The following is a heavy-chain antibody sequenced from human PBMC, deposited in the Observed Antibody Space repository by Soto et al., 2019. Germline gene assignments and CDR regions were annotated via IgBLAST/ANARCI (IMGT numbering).Heavy chain of an antibody. V-gene: IGHV3-11*06. CDR3: VRSGDNYNLLDY. CDR2: SSNSGSFT. CDR1: GVTVSDPE. Sequence: GCSPGLGCASSGVTVSDPEVGWIRQAPGKGLEWIGYSSNSGSFTRYADSVKGRFSISRDNAKNSLYLQINSLRGDDTATYFCVRSGDNYNLLDYWGQGTPVTVSS. D-gene: IGHD1-1*01. J-gene: IGHJ4*02.